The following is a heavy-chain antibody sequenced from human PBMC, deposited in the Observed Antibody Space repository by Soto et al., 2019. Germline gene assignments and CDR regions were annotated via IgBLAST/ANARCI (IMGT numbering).Heavy chain of an antibody. CDR1: GFTFSSYA. J-gene: IGHJ4*02. CDR3: ARVVGRYFDWLYIDY. CDR2: ISYDGSNK. D-gene: IGHD3-9*01. V-gene: IGHV3-30-3*01. Sequence: QVQLVESGGGVVQPGRSLRLSCAASGFTFSSYAMHWVRQAPGKGLEWVAVISYDGSNKYYADSVKGRFTISGDNSKNTLYLQMNSLRAEDTAVYYCARVVGRYFDWLYIDYWGQGTLVTVSS.